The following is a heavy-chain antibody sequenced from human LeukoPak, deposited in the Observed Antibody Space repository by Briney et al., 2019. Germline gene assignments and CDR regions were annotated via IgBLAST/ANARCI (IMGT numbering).Heavy chain of an antibody. Sequence: PSVTLSLTCSVSGYSITSGYYWGWIRQRPGKGLEWIRGCYHTGSTPHNPSREISVTIAIDPCKAQFSLKLSAVIVADTAVYDCARDQDYYGSGSYGPDHWGQGTLVTVSS. CDR3: ARDQDYYGSGSYGPDH. V-gene: IGHV4-38-2*02. D-gene: IGHD3-10*01. CDR2: CYHTGST. CDR1: GYSITSGYY. J-gene: IGHJ5*02.